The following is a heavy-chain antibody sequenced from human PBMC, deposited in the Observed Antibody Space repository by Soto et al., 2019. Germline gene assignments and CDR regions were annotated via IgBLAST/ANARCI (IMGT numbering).Heavy chain of an antibody. CDR2: IYYSGST. J-gene: IGHJ4*02. V-gene: IGHV4-39*01. Sequence: ASETLSLTCTVSGGSISSSSYYWGWIRQPPGKGLEWIGSIYYSGSTYYNPSLKSRVAISVDTSKNQFSLKLSSVTAADTAVYYCASVGGIAVAGDYFDYWGQGTLVTVSS. CDR3: ASVGGIAVAGDYFDY. D-gene: IGHD6-19*01. CDR1: GGSISSSSYY.